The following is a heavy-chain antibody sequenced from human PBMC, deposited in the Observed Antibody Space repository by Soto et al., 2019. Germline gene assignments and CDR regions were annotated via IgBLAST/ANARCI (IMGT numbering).Heavy chain of an antibody. Sequence: QLQLQESGPGLVKPSETLSLTCTVSGGSISSSSYYWGWIRQPPGKGLEWIGSIYYSGSTYYNPSLKSRVTISVDTSKNQFSLKLSSVTAADTAVYYCARHGWDFVWFGEALDYWGQGTLVTVSS. V-gene: IGHV4-39*01. CDR2: IYYSGST. J-gene: IGHJ4*02. CDR1: GGSISSSSYY. D-gene: IGHD3-10*01. CDR3: ARHGWDFVWFGEALDY.